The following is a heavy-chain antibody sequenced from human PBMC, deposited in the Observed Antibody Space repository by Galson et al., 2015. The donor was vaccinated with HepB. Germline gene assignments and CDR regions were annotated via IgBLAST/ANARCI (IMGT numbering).Heavy chain of an antibody. CDR3: ASGGYSGEGDY. Sequence: SLRLSCAASGFTFSSYWMHWVRQAPGKGLVWVSRINSDGSSTSYADSVKGRFTISRDNAKNTLYLQMNSLRAEDTAVYYCASGGYSGEGDYWGQGTLVTVSS. J-gene: IGHJ4*02. CDR1: GFTFSSYW. CDR2: INSDGSST. V-gene: IGHV3-74*01. D-gene: IGHD5-12*01.